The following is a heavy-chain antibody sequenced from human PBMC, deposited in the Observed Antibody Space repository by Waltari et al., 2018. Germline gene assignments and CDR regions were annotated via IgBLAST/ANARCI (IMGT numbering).Heavy chain of an antibody. J-gene: IGHJ4*02. D-gene: IGHD5-18*01. V-gene: IGHV4-34*01. CDR3: ARSEDTAMVTAFDY. CDR1: GGSFSGYY. CDR2: INHSGRT. Sequence: QVQLQQWGAGLLKPSETLSLTCAVYGGSFSGYYWSWIRQPPGKGLEWIGEINHSGRTNYNPSLKSRVTISVDTSKNQFSLKLSSVTAADTAVYYCARSEDTAMVTAFDYWGQGTLVTVSS.